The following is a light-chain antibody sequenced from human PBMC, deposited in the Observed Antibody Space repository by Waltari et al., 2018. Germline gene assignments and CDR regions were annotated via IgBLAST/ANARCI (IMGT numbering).Light chain of an antibody. Sequence: SYELPQPPSVAVSPGQQARITCSGDALPKQYAYWYQQKPGQAPVLVIYKDSERPSGIPERFAGSSSGTTFTLTISGVQAEDEADYYCQSADSSGTYVVFGGGTKLTVL. CDR1: ALPKQY. J-gene: IGLJ2*01. CDR2: KDS. V-gene: IGLV3-25*03. CDR3: QSADSSGTYVV.